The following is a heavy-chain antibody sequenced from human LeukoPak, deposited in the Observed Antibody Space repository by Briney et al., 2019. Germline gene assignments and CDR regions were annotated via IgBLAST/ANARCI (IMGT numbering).Heavy chain of an antibody. J-gene: IGHJ4*02. CDR1: GYSFTSYW. CDR3: ARTSRGYSYGRNFDY. CDR2: IYPGDSDT. D-gene: IGHD5-18*01. V-gene: IGHV5-51*01. Sequence: GESLKISCKGSGYSFTSYWIGWVRQMPGKGLEWMGIIYPGDSDTRYSPSFQGQVTISADKSISTAYLQWSSLKASDTATYYCARTSRGYSYGRNFDYWGQGTLVSVSS.